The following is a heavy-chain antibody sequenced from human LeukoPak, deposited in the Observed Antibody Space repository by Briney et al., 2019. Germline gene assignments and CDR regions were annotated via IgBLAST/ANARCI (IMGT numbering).Heavy chain of an antibody. CDR2: IYTSGST. D-gene: IGHD6-13*01. V-gene: IGHV4-61*02. CDR3: ARISSSNWYNERGAFDV. CDR1: GGSISSGSYY. Sequence: SETLSLTCTVSGGSISSGSYYWSWIRQPAGKGLEWIGRIYTSGSTNYSPSLKSRVTISVDTSKNQFSLKLRSVTAADTAVYYRARISSSNWYNERGAFDVWGQGTMVTVSS. J-gene: IGHJ3*01.